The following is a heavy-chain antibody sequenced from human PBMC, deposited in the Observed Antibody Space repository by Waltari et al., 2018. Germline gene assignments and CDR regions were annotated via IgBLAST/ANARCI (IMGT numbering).Heavy chain of an antibody. CDR1: GFTFSSYS. CDR2: ISSSSSYI. CDR3: ARDGSSWPFDY. J-gene: IGHJ4*02. V-gene: IGHV3-21*01. D-gene: IGHD6-13*01. Sequence: EVQLVESGGGLVKPGGSLRLCCAASGFTFSSYSMNWVRQAPGKGLEWVSSISSSSSYIYYADSVKGRFTISRDNAKNSLYLQMNSLRAEDTAVYYCARDGSSWPFDYWGQGTLVTVSS.